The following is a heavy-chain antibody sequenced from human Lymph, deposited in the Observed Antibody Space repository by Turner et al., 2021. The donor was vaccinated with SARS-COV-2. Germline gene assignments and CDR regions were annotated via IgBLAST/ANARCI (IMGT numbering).Heavy chain of an antibody. J-gene: IGHJ4*02. D-gene: IGHD3-3*01. CDR2: INAGNGNT. V-gene: IGHV1-3*01. CDR3: ARGKSPLSRFLEWILSLDS. CDR1: GYIFTSYA. Sequence: QVQLVQSGAEVKKPGASVKVSCKASGYIFTSYAMHWVRQAPGQRLEWMGWINAGNGNTKYSQKFQGRVTITRDTSASTAYMELSSLRSEDTAVYYCARGKSPLSRFLEWILSLDSWGQGTLVTVSS.